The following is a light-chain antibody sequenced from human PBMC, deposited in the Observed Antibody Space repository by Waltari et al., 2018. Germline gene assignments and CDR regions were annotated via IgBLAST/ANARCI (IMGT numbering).Light chain of an antibody. V-gene: IGKV4-1*01. CDR2: WAS. Sequence: DIVMTQSPDSLAVSLGERATINCKSSQTVLYSSNKKNYLAWYQQKPGQPPKLLISWASTRQSGVPELFRGSGSGTDFTLTISSLQTEDVALYYCQQYYSSPYTFGQGTKLEI. CDR3: QQYYSSPYT. CDR1: QTVLYSSNKKNY. J-gene: IGKJ2*01.